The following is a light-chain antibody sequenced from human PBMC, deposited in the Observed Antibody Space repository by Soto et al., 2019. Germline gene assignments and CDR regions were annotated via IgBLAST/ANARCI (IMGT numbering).Light chain of an antibody. CDR3: QQYYSSPLT. CDR2: WAS. V-gene: IGKV4-1*01. Sequence: DIVMTQSPDSLAVSLGERATINCKSSQSVSYSSDKRNCLAWYQQKPGLPPKLIIYWASTRESGVPDRFSGTVSGTDFTLTISSLQAEDVAVYYCQQYYSSPLTFGGGTKVEIK. J-gene: IGKJ4*01. CDR1: QSVSYSSDKRNC.